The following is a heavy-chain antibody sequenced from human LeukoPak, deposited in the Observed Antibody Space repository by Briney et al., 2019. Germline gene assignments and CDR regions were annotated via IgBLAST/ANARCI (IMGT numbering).Heavy chain of an antibody. CDR2: INPSGGST. CDR3: ATGGHVRVYDSSAYYGHY. Sequence: ASVKVSCKASGYTFTRYYMHWVRQAPGQGLEWMGIINPSGGSTSYAQKFQGRVTMTRDMSTSIVYMELSSLRSEDTAVYYCATGGHVRVYDSSAYYGHYWGQGTLVTVSS. J-gene: IGHJ4*02. V-gene: IGHV1-46*01. D-gene: IGHD3-22*01. CDR1: GYTFTRYY.